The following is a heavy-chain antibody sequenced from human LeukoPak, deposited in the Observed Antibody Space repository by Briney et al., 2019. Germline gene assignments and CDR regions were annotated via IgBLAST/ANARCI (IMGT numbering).Heavy chain of an antibody. D-gene: IGHD6-13*01. CDR1: GGSFSGYY. V-gene: IGHV4-59*01. CDR3: ARDGLLVGDAFDI. J-gene: IGHJ3*02. Sequence: PSETLSLTCAVYGGSFSGYYWSWIRQPPGKGLEWIGYIYYSGSTNYNPSLKSRVTISVDTSKNQFSLKLSSVTAADTAVYYCARDGLLVGDAFDIWGQGTMVTVSS. CDR2: IYYSGST.